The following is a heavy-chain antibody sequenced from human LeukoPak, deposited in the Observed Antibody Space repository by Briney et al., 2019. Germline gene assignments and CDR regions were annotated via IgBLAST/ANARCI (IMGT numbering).Heavy chain of an antibody. J-gene: IGHJ6*04. Sequence: SETLSLTCTVSGGSVSSGSYYWSWIRQPPGKGLEWIGYIYYSGSTNYNPSLKSRVTISVDTSKNLFSLKVSSVTAADTAVYYCARDSSSAAAGRYGMHVGGKGTTVTVSS. D-gene: IGHD6-13*01. V-gene: IGHV4-61*01. CDR3: ARDSSSAAAGRYGMHV. CDR1: GGSVSSGSYY. CDR2: IYYSGST.